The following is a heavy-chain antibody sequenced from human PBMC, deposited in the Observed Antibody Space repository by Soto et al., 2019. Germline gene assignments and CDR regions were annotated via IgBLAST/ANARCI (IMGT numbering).Heavy chain of an antibody. CDR2: INPNGGST. J-gene: IGHJ3*02. D-gene: IGHD3-22*01. CDR3: ASPYQYDSRAYLGAFDI. V-gene: IGHV1-46*01. CDR1: ADTFTSYY. Sequence: ASVKVSCKAPADTFTSYYIHWVRQAPGHGLEWMGIINPNGGSTRFAQTFQGRITMTTDTSTSTVYMELRSLRSEDTAVYYCASPYQYDSRAYLGAFDIWGQGTMVTVSS.